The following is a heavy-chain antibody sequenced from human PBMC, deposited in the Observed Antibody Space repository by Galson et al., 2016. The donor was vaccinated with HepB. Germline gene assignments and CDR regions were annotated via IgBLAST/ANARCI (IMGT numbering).Heavy chain of an antibody. CDR2: IWHDGSKK. Sequence: SLRLPRAASGFTFKPYAMHWVRQAPGKGLEWVAVIWHDGSKKYFADSTKGRFTVSRENSKNTQYLQMNSLSVEDTAVYYCARGDPWYSSGWGPDYWGQGTLVAVSS. CDR3: ARGDPWYSSGWGPDY. V-gene: IGHV3-33*01. CDR1: GFTFKPYA. J-gene: IGHJ4*02. D-gene: IGHD6-19*01.